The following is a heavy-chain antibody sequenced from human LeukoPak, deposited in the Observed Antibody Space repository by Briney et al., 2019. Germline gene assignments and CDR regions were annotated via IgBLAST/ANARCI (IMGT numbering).Heavy chain of an antibody. CDR2: INPNSGGT. CDR1: GDTFTGYY. J-gene: IGHJ4*02. D-gene: IGHD6-13*01. CDR3: AREDRIAAAGTVDY. V-gene: IGHV1-2*02. Sequence: ASVKVSCKASGDTFTGYYMHWVRQAPGQGLEWMGWINPNSGGTNYAQKFQGRVTMTRDTSISTAYMELSRLRSDDTAVYYCAREDRIAAAGTVDYWGQGTLVTVSS.